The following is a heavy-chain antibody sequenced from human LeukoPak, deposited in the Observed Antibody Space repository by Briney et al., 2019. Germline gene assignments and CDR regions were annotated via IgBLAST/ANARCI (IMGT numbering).Heavy chain of an antibody. Sequence: SVKVSCKASGGTFSSYAITWVRQAPGQGLEWMGSILVILGMTNYAQKLQGRVTITADTSTSTAYMELSSLRSEDTAVYYCARDPTHYLRYGYFDYWGQGTLVTDPS. V-gene: IGHV1-69*04. D-gene: IGHD3-9*01. CDR1: GGTFSSYA. CDR3: ARDPTHYLRYGYFDY. J-gene: IGHJ4*02. CDR2: ILVILGMT.